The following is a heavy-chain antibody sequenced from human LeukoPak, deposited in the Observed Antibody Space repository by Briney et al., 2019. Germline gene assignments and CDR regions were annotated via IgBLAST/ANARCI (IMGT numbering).Heavy chain of an antibody. CDR3: AREGYCSSTRCYWFDP. Sequence: ASVKVSCKASGYTFTGYYMHWVRQAPGQGLEWMGWINPNSGGTNYAQKFQGRVTMTRDTSISTAYMELSRLRSDDTAVYYCAREGYCSSTRCYWFDPWGQGTLVTVSS. D-gene: IGHD2-2*01. CDR1: GYTFTGYY. J-gene: IGHJ5*02. V-gene: IGHV1-2*02. CDR2: INPNSGGT.